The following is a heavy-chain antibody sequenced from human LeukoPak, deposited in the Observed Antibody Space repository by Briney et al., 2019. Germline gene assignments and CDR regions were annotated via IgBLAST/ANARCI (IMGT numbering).Heavy chain of an antibody. CDR3: ATAYSGFAYNWFDP. CDR2: MRDDGTVT. V-gene: IGHV3-74*01. CDR1: GLPFSRSW. D-gene: IGHD5-12*01. J-gene: IGHJ5*02. Sequence: GGSLRLSCEVSGLPFSRSWMHWVRQLPGRGLMWVSSMRDDGTVTTYADSVKGRFIISRDNAKNTLYLPMNSLRGEDTALYFCATAYSGFAYNWFDPWGQGTLVTVSS.